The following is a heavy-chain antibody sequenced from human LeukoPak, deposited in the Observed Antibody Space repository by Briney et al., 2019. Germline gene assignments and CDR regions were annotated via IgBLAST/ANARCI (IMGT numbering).Heavy chain of an antibody. V-gene: IGHV4-39*01. CDR1: RGSISSTYYY. CDR2: IFHSGST. CDR3: ARLYGSGSPFDY. D-gene: IGHD3-10*01. J-gene: IGHJ4*02. Sequence: SETLSLTCTVSRGSISSTYYYWGWIRQPPGKGLEWIGSIFHSGSTYYNPSLRSRVTISVDTSKNQFSLKLSSVTAADTAVYYCARLYGSGSPFDYWGQGTLVTVSS.